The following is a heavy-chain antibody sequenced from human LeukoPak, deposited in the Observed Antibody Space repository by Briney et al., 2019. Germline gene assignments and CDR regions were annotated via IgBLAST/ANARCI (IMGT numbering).Heavy chain of an antibody. CDR3: ARQRYCSSTSCYVNWFDP. V-gene: IGHV5-51*01. Sequence: GESLKISCKGSGYSFTSYWIGWMRQMPGKGLGWMGIIYPGDSDTRYSPSFQGQVTISADKSISTAYLQWSSLKASDTAMYYCARQRYCSSTSCYVNWFDPWGQGTLVTVSS. D-gene: IGHD2-2*01. CDR2: IYPGDSDT. J-gene: IGHJ5*02. CDR1: GYSFTSYW.